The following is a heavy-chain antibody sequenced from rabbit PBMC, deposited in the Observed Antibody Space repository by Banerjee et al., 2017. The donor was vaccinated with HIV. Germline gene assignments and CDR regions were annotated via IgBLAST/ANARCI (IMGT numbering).Heavy chain of an antibody. CDR1: GFDFSNYG. J-gene: IGHJ4*01. Sequence: QEQLVESGGGLVQPGGSLKLSCKASGFDFSNYGVSWVRQAPGKGLEWIGYIDPIFGRRYYASWVNGRFSISRENTQNTVSLQMTSLTAADTATYFCARDLAGVIGWNFGWWGPGTLVTVS. V-gene: IGHV1S47*01. D-gene: IGHD4-1*01. CDR3: ARDLAGVIGWNFGW. CDR2: IDPIFGRR.